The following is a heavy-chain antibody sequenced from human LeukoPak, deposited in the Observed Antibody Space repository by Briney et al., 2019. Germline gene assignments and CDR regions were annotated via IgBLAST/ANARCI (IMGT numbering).Heavy chain of an antibody. J-gene: IGHJ6*03. Sequence: SETLSLTCTVSGGSISSGSYYWSWIRQPAGKGLEWIGRIYTSGSTNYNPSLKSRVTISVDTSKNQFSLKLSSVTAADTAVYYYARRRYYYYYMDVWGKGTTVTISS. CDR3: ARRRYYYYYMDV. CDR2: IYTSGST. V-gene: IGHV4-61*02. CDR1: GGSISSGSYY.